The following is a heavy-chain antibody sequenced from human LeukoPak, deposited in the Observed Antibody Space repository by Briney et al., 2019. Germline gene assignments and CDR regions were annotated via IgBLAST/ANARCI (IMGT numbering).Heavy chain of an antibody. CDR1: GGSISSSSYY. D-gene: IGHD6-19*01. CDR2: IYYSGST. Sequence: SETLSLTCTVSGGSISSSSYYWGWIRQPPGKGLEWIGSIYYSGSTYYNPSLKSRVTISVDTSKNQFSLKLSSVTAADTAVYYCARAGVAWLLNWFDPWGQGTLATVSS. CDR3: ARAGVAWLLNWFDP. V-gene: IGHV4-39*07. J-gene: IGHJ5*02.